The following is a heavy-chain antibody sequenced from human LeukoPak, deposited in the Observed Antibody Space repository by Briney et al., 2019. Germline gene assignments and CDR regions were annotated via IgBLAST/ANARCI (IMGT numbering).Heavy chain of an antibody. D-gene: IGHD3-16*01. J-gene: IGHJ4*02. V-gene: IGHV1-46*01. Sequence: ASVRVSCKASGYTFSRQYMHFVRQAPGQGLEWMRIINPSSGNTNYAQKFQGRVTMTRDTSTSTIYMDLSSLRSDDTAVYYCSTSVGGTEFDSWGQGALVTVSS. CDR1: GYTFSRQY. CDR2: INPSSGNT. CDR3: STSVGGTEFDS.